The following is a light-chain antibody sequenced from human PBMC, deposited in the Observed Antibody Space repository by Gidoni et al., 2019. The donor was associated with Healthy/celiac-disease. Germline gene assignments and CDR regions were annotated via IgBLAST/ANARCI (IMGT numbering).Light chain of an antibody. J-gene: IGLJ2*01. V-gene: IGLV3-1*01. Sequence: SYELTQPPSVSVSPGQTASITCSGDTLGDKYACWYQQRPGQSPVLVIYQDSKRPSGIPERFSGSNSGNTATLTISETPAMDEADYYCQAWDSSTVVFGGGTKLTVL. CDR1: TLGDKY. CDR2: QDS. CDR3: QAWDSSTVV.